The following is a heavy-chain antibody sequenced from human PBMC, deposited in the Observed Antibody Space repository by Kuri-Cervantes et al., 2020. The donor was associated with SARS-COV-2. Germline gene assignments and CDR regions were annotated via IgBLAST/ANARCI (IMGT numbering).Heavy chain of an antibody. Sequence: SETLSLTCAVYGGSFSGYYWSWIRQPPGKGLEWIGEINHSGSTNYNPSLKSRVTISVDTSKNQFSLKLSSVTAADTAVYYCARDRYSSSLFYYYYMDVWGQGTTVTVSS. CDR2: INHSGST. CDR3: ARDRYSSSLFYYYYMDV. J-gene: IGHJ6*03. V-gene: IGHV4-34*01. D-gene: IGHD6-6*01. CDR1: GGSFSGYY.